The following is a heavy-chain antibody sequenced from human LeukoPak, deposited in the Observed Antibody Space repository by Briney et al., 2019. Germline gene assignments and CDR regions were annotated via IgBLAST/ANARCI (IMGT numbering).Heavy chain of an antibody. J-gene: IGHJ6*02. CDR3: ARGSYGMRFYYYYYYGMDV. D-gene: IGHD3-10*01. Sequence: GASVKVSCKASGYTFTSYDINWVRQATGQGLEWMGWVNPNSGNTGYAQKFQGRVTMTRNTSISTAYMELSSLRSEDTAVYYCARGSYGMRFYYYYYYGMDVRGQGTTVTVSS. V-gene: IGHV1-8*01. CDR2: VNPNSGNT. CDR1: GYTFTSYD.